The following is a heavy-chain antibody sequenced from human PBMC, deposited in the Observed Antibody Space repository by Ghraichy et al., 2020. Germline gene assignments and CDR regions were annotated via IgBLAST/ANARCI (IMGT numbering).Heavy chain of an antibody. CDR2: IKQDGSEE. D-gene: IGHD1-26*01. CDR3: ARERGSRSYDN. J-gene: IGHJ4*02. Sequence: GGSLRLSCVASGFTFSSYWMTWVRQAPGKGLEWVANIKQDGSEEYYVDSVKGRFTISRDNAKNSLYLQMNSLRAEDTAVYYYARERGSRSYDNWGQGTLVTVSS. V-gene: IGHV3-7*03. CDR1: GFTFSSYW.